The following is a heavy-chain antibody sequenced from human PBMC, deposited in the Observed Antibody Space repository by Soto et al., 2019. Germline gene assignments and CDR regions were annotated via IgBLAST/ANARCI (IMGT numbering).Heavy chain of an antibody. CDR1: GFTFSEYS. CDR3: ARARGNDWYSDY. Sequence: DVQLVESGGGLVRPGGSLRLSCTASGFTFSEYSMSWVRQAPGKGLEWVSSITHRGTYVYYADSVKGRFTISRDSASNSLFPQMTSLRAEDTAVYHCARARGNDWYSDYWGQGTLVTVSS. CDR2: ITHRGTYV. V-gene: IGHV3-21*03. D-gene: IGHD5-12*01. J-gene: IGHJ4*02.